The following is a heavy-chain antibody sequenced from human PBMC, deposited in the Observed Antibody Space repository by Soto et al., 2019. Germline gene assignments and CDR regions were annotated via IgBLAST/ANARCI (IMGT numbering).Heavy chain of an antibody. CDR3: ARLESLPSTYYYGSGSGN. J-gene: IGHJ4*02. CDR2: IYHSGST. CDR1: GGSISSSNW. D-gene: IGHD3-10*01. Sequence: QVQLQESGPGLVKPSGTLSLTCAVSGGSISSSNWWSWVRQPPGKGLEWIGEIYHSGSTNYNPSLKSRVTISVDKSKNQFSLKLSSVTAADTAVYYCARLESLPSTYYYGSGSGNWGQGTLVTVSS. V-gene: IGHV4-4*02.